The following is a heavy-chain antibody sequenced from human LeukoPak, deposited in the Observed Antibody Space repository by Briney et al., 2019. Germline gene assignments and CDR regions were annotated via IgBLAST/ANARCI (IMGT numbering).Heavy chain of an antibody. CDR1: GFTFSSYS. J-gene: IGHJ4*02. CDR2: ISSSSSYI. V-gene: IGHV3-21*01. Sequence: PGGSLRLSCAASGFTFSSYSMNWVRQAPGKGLEWVSSISSSSSYIYYADSVKGRFTISRDNAKNSLYLQMNNLRAEDTAVYYCARVPQSQYDYGDYLFDYWGQGTLVTVSS. CDR3: ARVPQSQYDYGDYLFDY. D-gene: IGHD4-17*01.